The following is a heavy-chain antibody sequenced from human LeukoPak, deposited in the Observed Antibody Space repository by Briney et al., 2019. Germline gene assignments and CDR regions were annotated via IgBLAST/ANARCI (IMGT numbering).Heavy chain of an antibody. V-gene: IGHV3-23*01. J-gene: IGHJ4*02. CDR3: ATLPRGPTGYVGYGGEDY. D-gene: IGHD5-12*01. Sequence: GGSLRLSCAASGFTFGIYAMTWVRQAPGKGLQWVSAITGSGGSTYYADSVEGRFTISRDNSQNTLYLRMNGLRAEDTAVYYCATLPRGPTGYVGYGGEDYWGQGTLVTVSS. CDR2: ITGSGGST. CDR1: GFTFGIYA.